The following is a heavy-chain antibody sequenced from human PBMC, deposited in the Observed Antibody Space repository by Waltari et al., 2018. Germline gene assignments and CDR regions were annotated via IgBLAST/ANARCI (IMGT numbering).Heavy chain of an antibody. D-gene: IGHD6-13*01. J-gene: IGHJ4*02. CDR3: ARQASSWYGFDY. Sequence: VHLVESGGGLGQLWGSRRLSCAASGFIFGSYSMNWVRQDPGKGLKWVSYISSSSATIHDADSMKGRFTISRDNAKESLYLHMNSLSAEETAVDYCARQASSWYGFDYWGQGTLVTDSS. CDR2: ISSSSATI. V-gene: IGHV3-48*01. CDR1: GFIFGSYS.